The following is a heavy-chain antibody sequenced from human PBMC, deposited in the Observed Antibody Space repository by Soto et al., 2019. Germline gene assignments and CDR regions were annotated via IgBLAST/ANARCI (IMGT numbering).Heavy chain of an antibody. CDR3: AREVGGSSWSPRPYYYYYGMDI. D-gene: IGHD6-13*01. V-gene: IGHV4-34*01. Sequence: SETLSLTCAVYGGSFSGYYWSWIRQPPGKGLEWIGEINHSGSTNYNPSLKSRVTISVDTSKNQFSLKLSSVTAADTAVYYCAREVGGSSWSPRPYYYYYGMDIWGQGTTVTVSS. J-gene: IGHJ6*02. CDR1: GGSFSGYY. CDR2: INHSGST.